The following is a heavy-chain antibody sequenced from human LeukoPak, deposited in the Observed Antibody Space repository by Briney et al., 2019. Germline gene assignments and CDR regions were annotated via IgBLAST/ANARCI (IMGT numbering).Heavy chain of an antibody. J-gene: IGHJ6*02. V-gene: IGHV3-64*04. CDR2: INTNGGST. Sequence: GGSLRLSCSASGFTFTTYVMHWVRQAPGKGLEHVSTINTNGGSTYYADSVKGRFTISRDNAKNSLSLQMNSLRAEDTAVYYCARASCSGGSCYPDVWGQGTTVTVSS. CDR3: ARASCSGGSCYPDV. CDR1: GFTFTTYV. D-gene: IGHD2-15*01.